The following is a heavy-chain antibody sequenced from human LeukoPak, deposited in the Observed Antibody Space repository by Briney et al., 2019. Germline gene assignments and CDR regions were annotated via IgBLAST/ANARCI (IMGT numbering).Heavy chain of an antibody. J-gene: IGHJ4*02. CDR1: GFTFSSYW. CDR3: ASHSGSYLSFDY. Sequence: GGSLRLSCAASGFTFSSYWMHWVRQAPGKGLVWVSRINSDGSSTSYADSVKGRFTISRDNAKNTLYLQMNSLRAEDTAVYYCASHSGSYLSFDYWGQGTLVTVSS. CDR2: INSDGSST. V-gene: IGHV3-74*01. D-gene: IGHD1-26*01.